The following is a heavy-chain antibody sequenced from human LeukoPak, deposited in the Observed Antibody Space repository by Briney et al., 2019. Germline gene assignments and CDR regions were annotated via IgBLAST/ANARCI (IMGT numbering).Heavy chain of an antibody. CDR1: GFTFSSYG. CDR2: IRYDGSNK. D-gene: IGHD3-22*01. Sequence: GGSLRLSCAASGFTFSSYGMHWVRQAPGKGLEWVAFIRYDGSNKCYADSVKGRFTISRDNSKNTLYLQMNSLRAEDTAVYYCARVPFNYYDSQRPSDYWGQGTLVTVSS. J-gene: IGHJ4*02. V-gene: IGHV3-30*02. CDR3: ARVPFNYYDSQRPSDY.